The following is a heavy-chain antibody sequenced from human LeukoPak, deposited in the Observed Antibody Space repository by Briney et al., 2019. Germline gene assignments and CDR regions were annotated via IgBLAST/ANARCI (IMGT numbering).Heavy chain of an antibody. J-gene: IGHJ3*02. CDR2: MNPHSGNA. D-gene: IGHD3-22*01. Sequence: ASVKVSCKASGYTFTSYDINWVRQATGQGLEWMGWMNPHSGNAGYAQKFQGRVTMTRNTSTNTAYMEFSSLRSEDTAVYYCAKDDGEDYYDSSGYYIDAFDIWGQGTMVTVSS. V-gene: IGHV1-8*01. CDR1: GYTFTSYD. CDR3: AKDDGEDYYDSSGYYIDAFDI.